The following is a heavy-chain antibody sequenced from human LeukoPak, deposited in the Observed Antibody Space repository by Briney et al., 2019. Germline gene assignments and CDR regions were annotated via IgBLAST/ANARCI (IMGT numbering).Heavy chain of an antibody. D-gene: IGHD4-23*01. Sequence: SETLSLTCAVYGGSFSGYYWSWIRQPPGKGLEWIGEINHSRSTNYDPSLKSRVTISVDTSKNQFSLKLSSVTAADTAVYYCARVRRTVVTPYPSNWFDPWGQGTLVTVSS. V-gene: IGHV4-34*01. CDR1: GGSFSGYY. J-gene: IGHJ5*02. CDR2: INHSRST. CDR3: ARVRRTVVTPYPSNWFDP.